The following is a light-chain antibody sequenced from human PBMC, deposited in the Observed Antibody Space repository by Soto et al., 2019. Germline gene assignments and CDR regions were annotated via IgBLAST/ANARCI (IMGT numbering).Light chain of an antibody. V-gene: IGKV3-20*01. CDR2: GTS. Sequence: EIVLTQSPGTLSLSPGERGTLSCRTSQRVASNNLAWFQQKPGQAPKLLIYGTSIRAPGIPDRFSGSGSGTDFTLTISRLEPEDFAVYHCQQYDREPYNFSQGTKVEIK. CDR3: QQYDREPYN. CDR1: QRVASNN. J-gene: IGKJ2*01.